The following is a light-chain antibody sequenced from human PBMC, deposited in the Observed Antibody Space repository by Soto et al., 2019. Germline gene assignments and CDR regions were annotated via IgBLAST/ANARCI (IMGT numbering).Light chain of an antibody. CDR3: QQTYSTPGT. Sequence: DIQMTQSPSSLSASVGDSVTITCRASQTVRTYLNWYQCKPGEPPKLLIYGASRLQSGVASRFRGSGSGTDFSLTMTSLQREDFATYYFQQTYSTPGTFGQGTKGDIK. CDR2: GAS. J-gene: IGKJ1*01. V-gene: IGKV1-39*01. CDR1: QTVRTY.